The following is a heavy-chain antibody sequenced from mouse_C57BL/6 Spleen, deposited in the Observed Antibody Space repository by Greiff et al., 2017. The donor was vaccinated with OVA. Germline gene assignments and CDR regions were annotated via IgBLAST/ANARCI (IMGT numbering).Heavy chain of an antibody. Sequence: DVKLVESGGDLVKPGGSLKLSCEASGFTFSSYGMSWVRQTPDKRLEWVATISSGGSYTYYQDSVKGRFTISRDNAKNTLYLQMSSLKSEDTAMYYCARHKSNPYYFDYWGQGTTLTVSS. CDR2: ISSGGSYT. J-gene: IGHJ2*01. D-gene: IGHD6-1*01. CDR3: ARHKSNPYYFDY. V-gene: IGHV5-6*02. CDR1: GFTFSSYG.